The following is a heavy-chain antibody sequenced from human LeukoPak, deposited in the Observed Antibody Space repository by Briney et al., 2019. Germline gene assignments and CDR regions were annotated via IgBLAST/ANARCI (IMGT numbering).Heavy chain of an antibody. D-gene: IGHD3-9*01. V-gene: IGHV3-33*06. Sequence: PGGSLRLSCAASGFTFSSFGMHWVRQAPGKGLEWVAVIWFDGTNKYYADSVKGRFTISRDNSKKTLYLQVNSLRAEDMAVYYCAKDQYDILTGTTYYFDYWGQGTLVTVSS. CDR1: GFTFSSFG. CDR2: IWFDGTNK. J-gene: IGHJ4*02. CDR3: AKDQYDILTGTTYYFDY.